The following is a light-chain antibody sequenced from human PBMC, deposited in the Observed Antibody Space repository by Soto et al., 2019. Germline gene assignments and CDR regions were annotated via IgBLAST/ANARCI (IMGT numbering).Light chain of an antibody. CDR1: SSNIGSNT. Sequence: QSALTQPPSASGTPGQRVTISCSGSSSNIGSNTVNWYQQLPGTAPKLLIYSDNQRPSGVPDRFSGSKSGTSASLAISGLQSEDEADYYCAAWDDSLKGVAFGGGTKLTVL. CDR2: SDN. J-gene: IGLJ2*01. V-gene: IGLV1-44*01. CDR3: AAWDDSLKGVA.